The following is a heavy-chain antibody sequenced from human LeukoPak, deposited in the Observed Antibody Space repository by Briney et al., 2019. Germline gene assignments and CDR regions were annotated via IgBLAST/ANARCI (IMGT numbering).Heavy chain of an antibody. J-gene: IGHJ4*02. Sequence: GGSLRLSCAASGFTFSNYWMHWVRQGPGEGLVWVSRINSDGKSTSYADSLKGRFTISRDNAKHTLYLQMNSLRAEDTAVYFCARASTTVPNLLDNWGQGTLVTVSS. CDR3: ARASTTVPNLLDN. CDR2: INSDGKST. CDR1: GFTFSNYW. D-gene: IGHD4-17*01. V-gene: IGHV3-74*01.